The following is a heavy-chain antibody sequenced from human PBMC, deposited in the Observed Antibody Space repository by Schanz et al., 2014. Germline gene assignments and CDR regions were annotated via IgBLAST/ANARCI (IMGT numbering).Heavy chain of an antibody. CDR2: ISYDGRHK. V-gene: IGHV3-30*18. CDR3: AKDDTQVNGMDV. J-gene: IGHJ6*02. CDR1: GFTFSGYG. Sequence: ELLVESGGGWVQPGGSVRLSCAASGFTFSGYGMHWVRQAPGKGLEWVAIISYDGRHKNYADSVKGRFTISRDNSKNTLHLQMNSLRVEDTAVYYCAKDDTQVNGMDVWGQGTTVTVSS.